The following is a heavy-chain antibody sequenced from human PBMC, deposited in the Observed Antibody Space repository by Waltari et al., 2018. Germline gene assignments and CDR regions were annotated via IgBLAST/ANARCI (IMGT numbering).Heavy chain of an antibody. D-gene: IGHD3-22*01. CDR2: ISSSGGTI. CDR3: AKWDRVIVSEGGAFDI. J-gene: IGHJ3*02. Sequence: EVQLLESGGALVQPGGSLRLSCAASGFTISSNAMSWVRQAPGKGLEWVSVISSSGGTIYYADSVKGRFTSSRDYSKNTLYLQMNSLRAGDTAVYFCAKWDRVIVSEGGAFDIWGQGTMVTVSS. V-gene: IGHV3-23*01. CDR1: GFTISSNA.